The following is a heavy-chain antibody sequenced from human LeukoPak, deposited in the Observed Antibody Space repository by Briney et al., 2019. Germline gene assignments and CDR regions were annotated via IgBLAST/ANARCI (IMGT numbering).Heavy chain of an antibody. D-gene: IGHD1-26*01. CDR2: IRSKANSYAT. CDR3: TSGSYPIDY. V-gene: IGHV3-73*01. Sequence: GGSLRLSCAASGFTFSSYGMHWVRQASGKGLEWVGRIRSKANSYATAYAASVKGRFTISRDDSKNTAYLQMNSLKTEDTAVYYCTSGSYPIDYWGQGTLVTVSS. J-gene: IGHJ4*02. CDR1: GFTFSSYG.